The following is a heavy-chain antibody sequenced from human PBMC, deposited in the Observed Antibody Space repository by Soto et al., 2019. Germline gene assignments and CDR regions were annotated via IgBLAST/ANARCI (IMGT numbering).Heavy chain of an antibody. J-gene: IGHJ4*02. CDR3: ARRYGPGFDY. D-gene: IGHD4-17*01. CDR2: IYYSGST. Sequence: SETLSLTCTVSGVSISSYYWSWIRQPPGKGLEWIGYIYYSGSTNYNPSLKSRVTISVDTSKNQFSLKLSSVTAADTDVYYCARRYGPGFDYWGQGTLVTVSS. CDR1: GVSISSYY. V-gene: IGHV4-59*08.